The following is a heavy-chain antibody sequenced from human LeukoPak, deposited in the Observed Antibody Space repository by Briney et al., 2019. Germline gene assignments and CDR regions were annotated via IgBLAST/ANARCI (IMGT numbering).Heavy chain of an antibody. CDR1: GFTFSSYG. J-gene: IGHJ6*02. D-gene: IGHD1-1*01. CDR2: IWYDGSNK. Sequence: GGSLRLSCAASGFTFSSYGMHWVRQAPGKGLEWVAVIWYDGSNKYYADSVKGRLTISSDNSKNTLYLQMNSLRAEDTAVYYCARNPEGWKHYYYYGMDVWGQGTTVTVSS. CDR3: ARNPEGWKHYYYYGMDV. V-gene: IGHV3-33*01.